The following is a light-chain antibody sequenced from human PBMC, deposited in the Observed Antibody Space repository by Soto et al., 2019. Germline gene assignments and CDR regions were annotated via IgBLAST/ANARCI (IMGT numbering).Light chain of an antibody. Sequence: DIQMTQSPSTLSASVGDRVTITCRASQSISSWLAWYQQKPGKAPKLQIYKASSLESGVPSRLSGSGSGAEFTLTSSSLQPDDFAAYCCQQYNSYSVTFGQGTKVEIK. CDR1: QSISSW. J-gene: IGKJ1*01. V-gene: IGKV1-5*03. CDR2: KAS. CDR3: QQYNSYSVT.